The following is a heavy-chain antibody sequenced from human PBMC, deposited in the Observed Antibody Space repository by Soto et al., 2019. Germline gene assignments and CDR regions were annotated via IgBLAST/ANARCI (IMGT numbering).Heavy chain of an antibody. CDR3: ATDFGSYYDY. CDR2: FDPEDGET. CDR1: GYTLTELS. D-gene: IGHD1-26*01. V-gene: IGHV1-24*01. J-gene: IGHJ4*02. Sequence: ASVKVSCKVSGYTLTELSMHWVRQAPGKGLEWMGGFDPEDGETIYAQKFQGRVTMTKDTSTDTAYMELSSLRSEDTDVYYCATDFGSYYDYWGQGTLVTVSS.